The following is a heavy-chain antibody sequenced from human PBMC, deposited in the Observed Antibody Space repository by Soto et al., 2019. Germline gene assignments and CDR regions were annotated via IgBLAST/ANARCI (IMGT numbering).Heavy chain of an antibody. CDR3: ARDPSTTGYYGLDV. CDR1: GFTLKNYQ. CDR2: IYSGGVT. J-gene: IGHJ6*02. V-gene: IGHV3-53*01. D-gene: IGHD2-15*01. Sequence: GSLRLSCAASGFTLKNYQMNWVRQAPGKGLEWVSVIYSGGVTYYAESVKGRFTCTRDSSGNTVYLQMNSLSADDTAMYFCARDPSTTGYYGLDVWGQGTTVTVSS.